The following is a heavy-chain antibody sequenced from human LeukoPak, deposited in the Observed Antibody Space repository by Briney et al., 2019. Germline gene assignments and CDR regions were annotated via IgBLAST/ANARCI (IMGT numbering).Heavy chain of an antibody. CDR1: GGSISSYY. CDR3: ARDSHSTVVTPDPYYYYGMYV. J-gene: IGHJ6*02. D-gene: IGHD4-23*01. CDR2: IYYSGST. Sequence: SETLSLTCTVSGGSISSYYWSWIRQPPGKGLESIGYIYYSGSTNYNPPLKSRVTISVDTSKNQFSLKLSSVTAADTAVYYCARDSHSTVVTPDPYYYYGMYVWGQGTTVTVSS. V-gene: IGHV4-59*01.